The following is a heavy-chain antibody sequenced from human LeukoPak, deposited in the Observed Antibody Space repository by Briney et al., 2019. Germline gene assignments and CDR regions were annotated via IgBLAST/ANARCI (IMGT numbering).Heavy chain of an antibody. CDR2: SATTKPNSCTT. D-gene: IGHD6-13*01. Sequence: GGSLRLSCAGAGFSITDHHMDWVRQAPGKGLEWIGRSATTKPNSCTTQYAASARGRFTISRDDSQNSLYLQLNSLKTEGTAVYYCVRVVTTGSGWYQFDNWGLGTLVTVSS. J-gene: IGHJ4*02. V-gene: IGHV3-72*01. CDR1: GFSITDHH. CDR3: VRVVTTGSGWYQFDN.